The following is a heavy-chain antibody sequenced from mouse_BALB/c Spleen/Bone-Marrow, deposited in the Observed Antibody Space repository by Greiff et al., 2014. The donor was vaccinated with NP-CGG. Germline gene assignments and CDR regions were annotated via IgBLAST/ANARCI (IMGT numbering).Heavy chain of an antibody. CDR2: IYPGDDDT. CDR3: ARGGISIDY. CDR1: GYAFSIYW. V-gene: IGHV1-80*01. J-gene: IGHJ2*01. Sequence: QVQLQQSGAELVRPGSSVKISRKASGYAFSIYWMNWVKQRPGQGLEWIGQIYPGDDDTDYNGKFKGKATLTADRSSSTAYMQLNSLTSEDSAVYFCARGGISIDYWGQGTTLTVSS.